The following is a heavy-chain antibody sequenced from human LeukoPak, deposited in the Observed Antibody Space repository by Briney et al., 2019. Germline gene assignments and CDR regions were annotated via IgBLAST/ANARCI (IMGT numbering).Heavy chain of an antibody. CDR1: GGSISSSSYY. J-gene: IGHJ4*02. V-gene: IGHV4-39*07. CDR3: ARGPGGYSYGYWN. D-gene: IGHD5-18*01. Sequence: SETLSLTCTVSGGSISSSSYYWGWIRQPPGKGLEWIGSIYYSGSTYYNPSLKSRVTISVDTSKNQFSLKLSSVTAADTAVYYCARGPGGYSYGYWNWGQGTLVTVSS. CDR2: IYYSGST.